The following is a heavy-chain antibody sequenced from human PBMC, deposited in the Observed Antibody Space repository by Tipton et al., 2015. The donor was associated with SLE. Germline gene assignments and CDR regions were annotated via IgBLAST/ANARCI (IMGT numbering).Heavy chain of an antibody. D-gene: IGHD3-22*01. CDR3: ARSYIEYDSSGYSPTLGY. V-gene: IGHV4-59*07. J-gene: IGHJ4*02. Sequence: TLSLTCTVSGGSISSYYWSWIRQPPGKGLEWIGYIYYSGSTNYNPSLKSRVTISVDTSKNQFSLKLSSVTAADTAVYYCARSYIEYDSSGYSPTLGYWGQGTLVTVSS. CDR2: IYYSGST. CDR1: GGSISSYY.